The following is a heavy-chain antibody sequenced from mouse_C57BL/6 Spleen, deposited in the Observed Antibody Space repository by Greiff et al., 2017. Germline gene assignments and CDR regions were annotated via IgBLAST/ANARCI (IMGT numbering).Heavy chain of an antibody. D-gene: IGHD4-1*01. Sequence: QVQLQQSGAELVRPGASVKLSCKASGYTFTDYYINWVKQRPGQGLEWIARIYPGSGNTYYNEKFKGKATLTAEKSSSTAYMQLSSLTSEDSAVYFCARGNWQYYAMDYWGQGTSVTVSS. V-gene: IGHV1-76*01. J-gene: IGHJ4*01. CDR2: IYPGSGNT. CDR1: GYTFTDYY. CDR3: ARGNWQYYAMDY.